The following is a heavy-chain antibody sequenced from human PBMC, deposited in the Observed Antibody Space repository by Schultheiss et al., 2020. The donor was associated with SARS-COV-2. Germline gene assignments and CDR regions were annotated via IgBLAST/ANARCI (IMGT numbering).Heavy chain of an antibody. D-gene: IGHD3-22*01. V-gene: IGHV1-69*13. CDR2: IIPIFGTA. CDR3: ARHIETAEVKWFDP. Sequence: SVKVSCKASGGTFSSYAISWVRQAPGQGLEWMGGIIPIFGTANYAQKFQGRVTITADESTSTAYMELRSLRSDDTAVYYCARHIETAEVKWFDPWGQGTLVTVSS. J-gene: IGHJ5*02. CDR1: GGTFSSYA.